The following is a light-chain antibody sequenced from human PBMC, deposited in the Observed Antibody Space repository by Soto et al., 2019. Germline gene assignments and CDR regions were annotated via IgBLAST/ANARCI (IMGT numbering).Light chain of an antibody. CDR1: ALPKQY. CDR3: QSADSSGTQRV. J-gene: IGLJ1*01. CDR2: KDR. V-gene: IGLV3-25*03. Sequence: SYELTQPPSVSVSPGQTARITCFGDALPKQYAYWYQQKPGQAPGLVRYKDRERPSGIPERFSGSTSGTTVTLTISGVQAEDEADHYCQSADSSGTQRVFGTGTKLTVL.